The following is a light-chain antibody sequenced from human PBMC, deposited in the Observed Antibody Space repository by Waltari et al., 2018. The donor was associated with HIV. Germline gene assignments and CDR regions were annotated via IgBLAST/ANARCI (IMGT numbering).Light chain of an antibody. CDR2: GAT. Sequence: EIVLTQPPATLSVFPGESPTFSCRASQSVNGNLAWYQQKPGQAPRLLIHGATTRATGSPDRFSGSGSGTEFTLTISGLQSEDFAVYYCQQYNYWPPYTFGQGTKVEIK. CDR1: QSVNGN. V-gene: IGKV3-15*01. CDR3: QQYNYWPPYT. J-gene: IGKJ2*01.